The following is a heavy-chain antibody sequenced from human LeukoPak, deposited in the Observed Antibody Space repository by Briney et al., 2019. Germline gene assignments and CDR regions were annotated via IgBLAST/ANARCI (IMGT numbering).Heavy chain of an antibody. CDR3: AKDRQWELLRGRSMDV. Sequence: GGSLRLSCAASGFTFSNYGMHWVRQAPGKGLEWVAFIRYDGSNKYYADSVKGRFTISRDNSKNTLYLQMNSLRAEDTAVYYCAKDRQWELLRGRSMDVWGKGTTVTVSS. J-gene: IGHJ6*03. V-gene: IGHV3-30*02. CDR2: IRYDGSNK. D-gene: IGHD1-26*01. CDR1: GFTFSNYG.